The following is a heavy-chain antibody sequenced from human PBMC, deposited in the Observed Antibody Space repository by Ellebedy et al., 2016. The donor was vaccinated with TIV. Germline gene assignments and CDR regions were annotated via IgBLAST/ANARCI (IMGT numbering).Heavy chain of an antibody. Sequence: AASVKVSCKASGYTFTSYAISWVRQAPGQGLEWMGWISAYNGNTNYAQKLQGRVTMTTDTSTSTAYMELRSLRSDDTAVYYCARAVLTGYYNYYYYGMDVWGQGTTVTVSS. J-gene: IGHJ6*02. D-gene: IGHD3-9*01. V-gene: IGHV1-18*01. CDR3: ARAVLTGYYNYYYYGMDV. CDR1: GYTFTSYA. CDR2: ISAYNGNT.